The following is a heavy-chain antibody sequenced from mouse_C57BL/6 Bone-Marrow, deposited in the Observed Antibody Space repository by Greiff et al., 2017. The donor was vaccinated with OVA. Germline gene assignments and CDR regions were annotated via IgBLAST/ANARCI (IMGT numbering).Heavy chain of an antibody. CDR2: IDPSDSET. CDR1: GYTFTSYW. J-gene: IGHJ4*01. V-gene: IGHV1-52*01. D-gene: IGHD3-3*01. CDR3: ARGLGPYAMDY. Sequence: VQLQQPGAELVRPGSSVKLSCKASGYTFTSYWMHWVKQRPIQGLEWIGNIDPSDSETHYNQKFKDKATLTVDKSSSTAYMQLSSLTSEDSAVYYCARGLGPYAMDYWGQGTSVTVSS.